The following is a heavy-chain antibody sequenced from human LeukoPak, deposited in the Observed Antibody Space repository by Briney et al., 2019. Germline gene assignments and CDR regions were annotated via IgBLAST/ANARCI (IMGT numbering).Heavy chain of an antibody. CDR2: INSNSGGT. CDR1: GDTFTGYY. V-gene: IGHV1-2*02. D-gene: IGHD2-15*01. Sequence: EASVKVSCKASGDTFTGYYIHWVRQAPGQGLEWMGWINSNSGGTRSVQKFQGRVTLTRDTSISTAYMELSTLTSDDTAVYYCARENCSGGRCYFALEIWGQGTMVTVSS. CDR3: ARENCSGGRCYFALEI. J-gene: IGHJ3*02.